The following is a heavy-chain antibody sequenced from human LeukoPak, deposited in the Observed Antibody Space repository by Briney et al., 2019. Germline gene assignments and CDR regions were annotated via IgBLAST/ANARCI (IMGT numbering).Heavy chain of an antibody. V-gene: IGHV3-7*03. Sequence: PGGSLRLSCTASGFTFSGFWMSWVRQAPGKGLEWVADINQDATENYYVDSVKGRFTISRDNAKNSLFLQMNSLRAEDTAVYYCAKSVYVLGDFWSGYYYYFDYWGQGTMVTVSS. CDR1: GFTFSGFW. J-gene: IGHJ4*02. CDR2: INQDATEN. D-gene: IGHD3-3*01. CDR3: AKSVYVLGDFWSGYYYYFDY.